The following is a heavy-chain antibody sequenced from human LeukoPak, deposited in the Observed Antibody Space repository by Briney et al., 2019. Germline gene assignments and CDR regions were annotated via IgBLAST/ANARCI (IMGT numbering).Heavy chain of an antibody. Sequence: GGSLRLSCAASGFTFSSYEMNWVRQAPRKGLEWVSYISSSGSATYYADSVKGRFTISRDNAKNSLYLQMNSLRGEDTAVYYCARGGAVAGLYWGQGTLVTVSS. CDR3: ARGGAVAGLY. CDR1: GFTFSSYE. V-gene: IGHV3-48*03. J-gene: IGHJ4*02. CDR2: ISSSGSAT. D-gene: IGHD6-19*01.